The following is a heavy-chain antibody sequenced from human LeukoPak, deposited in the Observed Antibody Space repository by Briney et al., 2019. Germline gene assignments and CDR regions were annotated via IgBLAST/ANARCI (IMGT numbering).Heavy chain of an antibody. J-gene: IGHJ5*02. CDR2: ISGSGGST. CDR1: GFSFSSYA. D-gene: IGHD3-10*01. V-gene: IGHV3-23*01. Sequence: GGSLRLSCAASGFSFSSYAMSWVRQAPGKGLEWVSAISGSGGSTYYADSVKGRFTISRDNSKNTLYLQMNSLRAEDTAVYYCAKDGWFGELSFFDPWGQGTLVTVSS. CDR3: AKDGWFGELSFFDP.